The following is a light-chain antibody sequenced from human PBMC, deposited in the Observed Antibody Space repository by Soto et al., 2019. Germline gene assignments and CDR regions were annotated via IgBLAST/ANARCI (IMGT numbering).Light chain of an antibody. CDR2: DAS. Sequence: IVLTQSPGTLSLSPGERATLSCRASQSVSSSYLAWYQQKPGQAPRLLIYDASNRATGIPDRFSGSGSGTDFTLTISRLEPEDFAVYYCQQYGGSPRTFGQGTKVDI. J-gene: IGKJ1*01. CDR1: QSVSSSY. CDR3: QQYGGSPRT. V-gene: IGKV3-20*01.